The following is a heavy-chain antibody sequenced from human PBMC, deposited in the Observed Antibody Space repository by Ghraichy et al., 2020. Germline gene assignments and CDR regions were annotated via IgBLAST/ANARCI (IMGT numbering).Heavy chain of an antibody. Sequence: GGSLRLSCAASGFTFSSYWMHWVRQAPGKGLVWVSRINCDGSSTSYADSVKGRFTISRDNAKNTLYLQMNSLRAEDTAVYYCARVEAAVAGTLFDYWGQGTLVTVSS. J-gene: IGHJ4*02. CDR1: GFTFSSYW. CDR3: ARVEAAVAGTLFDY. V-gene: IGHV3-74*01. CDR2: INCDGSST. D-gene: IGHD6-19*01.